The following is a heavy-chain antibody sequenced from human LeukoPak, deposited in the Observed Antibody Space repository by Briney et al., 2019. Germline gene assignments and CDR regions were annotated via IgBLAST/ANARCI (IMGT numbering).Heavy chain of an antibody. D-gene: IGHD1-14*01. CDR2: IYYSGST. V-gene: IGHV4-59*01. J-gene: IGHJ6*02. Sequence: SETLSLTCTVSGGSISTYYWNWIRQPPGKGLEWIGYIYYSGSTNYNPSLQSRVTISVDTSKNQFSVILSSVTAADTAVYYCAREKGLTGYYYGMDVWGQGTTVTVSS. CDR3: AREKGLTGYYYGMDV. CDR1: GGSISTYY.